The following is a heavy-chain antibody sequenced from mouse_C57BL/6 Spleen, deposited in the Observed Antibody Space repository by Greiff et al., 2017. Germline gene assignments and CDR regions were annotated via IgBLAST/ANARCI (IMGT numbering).Heavy chain of an antibody. V-gene: IGHV5-6*02. Sequence: EVMLVESGGDLVKPGGSLKLSCAASGFTFSSYGMSWVRQTPDKRLEWVATISSGGSYTYYPDSVKGRFTISRDNAKNTLYLQMSSLKSEDTAMYYCARGDSSNDYWGQGTTLTVSS. CDR3: ARGDSSNDY. CDR2: ISSGGSYT. D-gene: IGHD3-2*02. J-gene: IGHJ2*01. CDR1: GFTFSSYG.